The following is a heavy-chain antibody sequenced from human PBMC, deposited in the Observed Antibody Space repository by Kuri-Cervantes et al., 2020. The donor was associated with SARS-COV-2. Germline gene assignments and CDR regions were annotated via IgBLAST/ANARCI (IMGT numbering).Heavy chain of an antibody. D-gene: IGHD3-9*01. CDR3: ARGFDLLTGSRALDY. CDR2: IYRSGTT. V-gene: IGHV4-38-2*01. J-gene: IGHJ4*02. CDR1: GYSISSGSY. Sequence: SETLSLTCAVSGYSISSGSYWAWIRQTPGKGLEWIAFIYRSGTTYYNLSLKSRVSMAVDTSKNQFSLNLRSVTAADTAVYFCARGFDLLTGSRALDYWGQGTLVTVSS.